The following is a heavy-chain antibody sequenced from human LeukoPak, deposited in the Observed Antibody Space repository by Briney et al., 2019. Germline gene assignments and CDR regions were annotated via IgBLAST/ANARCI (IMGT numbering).Heavy chain of an antibody. CDR3: ARHVGAAAGIYYYYYMDV. D-gene: IGHD6-13*01. J-gene: IGHJ6*03. CDR2: INHSGST. CDR1: GGSFSGYY. V-gene: IGHV4-34*01. Sequence: PSETLSLTCAVYGGSFSGYYWSWIRQPPGKGLEWIGEINHSGSTNYNPSLKSRVTISVDTSKNQFSLKLSSVTAADTAVYYCARHVGAAAGIYYYYYMDVWGKGTTVTISS.